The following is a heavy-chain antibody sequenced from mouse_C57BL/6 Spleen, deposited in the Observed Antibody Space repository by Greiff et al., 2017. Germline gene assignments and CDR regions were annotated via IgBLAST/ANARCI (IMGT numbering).Heavy chain of an antibody. D-gene: IGHD1-1*01. Sequence: VQLQQPGAELVKPGASVKLSCKASGYTFTSYWMQWVKQRPGQGLEWIGEIDPSDSYTNYNQKFKGKATLTVDTSSSTAYMQLSSLTSEDSAVYYCARDYYGSGAYWGQGTLVTVSA. V-gene: IGHV1-50*01. J-gene: IGHJ3*01. CDR1: GYTFTSYW. CDR2: IDPSDSYT. CDR3: ARDYYGSGAY.